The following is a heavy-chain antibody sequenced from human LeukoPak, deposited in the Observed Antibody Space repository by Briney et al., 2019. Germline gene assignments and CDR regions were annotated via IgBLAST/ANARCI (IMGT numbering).Heavy chain of an antibody. J-gene: IGHJ4*02. CDR2: ISGSGGST. V-gene: IGHV3-23*01. Sequence: GGSLRLSCAASRVTSTSAAMSSVPQAPGKGLEWVSAISGSGGSTYYADSVKGRFTISRDNSKNWMYLQMNSLGAEATVLYYCAKGLASILIWSLFDYWGQGTLVTVSS. CDR1: RVTSTSAA. CDR3: AKGLASILIWSLFDY. D-gene: IGHD5-18*01.